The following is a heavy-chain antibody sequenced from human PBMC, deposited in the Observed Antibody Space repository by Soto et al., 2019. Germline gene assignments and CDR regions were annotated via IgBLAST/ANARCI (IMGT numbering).Heavy chain of an antibody. CDR3: ARRGSMVREADY. CDR2: IYHSGST. V-gene: IGHV4-38-2*01. CDR1: GYSISSGYY. D-gene: IGHD3-10*01. J-gene: IGHJ4*02. Sequence: KASETLSLTCAVSGYSISSGYYWGWIRQSPGKGLEWIGSIYHSGSTYYNPSLKSRVTISVDTSKNQFSLKLSSVTAADTAVYYCARRGSMVREADYWGQGTLVTVSS.